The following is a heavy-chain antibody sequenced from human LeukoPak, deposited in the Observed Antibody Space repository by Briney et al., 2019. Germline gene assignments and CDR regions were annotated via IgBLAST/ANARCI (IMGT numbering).Heavy chain of an antibody. J-gene: IGHJ5*02. D-gene: IGHD5-24*01. V-gene: IGHV1-46*01. CDR3: ARGSLPVEITTMGGFDP. CDR2: INSSGGST. CDR1: GYTFTNYY. Sequence: EASVKVSCKASGYTFTNYYIHWVRQTPRQGLEWMAIINSSGGSTSYAQKFQGRVTMTRDTSTSTVYMDLSSLRSEDTAVYYCARGSLPVEITTMGGFDPWGQGTLVTVSS.